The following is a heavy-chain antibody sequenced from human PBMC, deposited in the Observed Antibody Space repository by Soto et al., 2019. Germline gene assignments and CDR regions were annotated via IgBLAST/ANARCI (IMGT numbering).Heavy chain of an antibody. CDR1: GYTFTSYG. CDR2: ISAYNGNT. J-gene: IGHJ4*02. D-gene: IGHD6-19*01. Sequence: ASVKVSCKASGYTFTSYGISWVRQAPGQGLEWMGWISAYNGNTNYAQKLQGRVTMTTDTSTSTAYMELRSLRSDDTAVYYCARGFRSGWYTGLNSDYWGQGTLVTVSS. CDR3: ARGFRSGWYTGLNSDY. V-gene: IGHV1-18*01.